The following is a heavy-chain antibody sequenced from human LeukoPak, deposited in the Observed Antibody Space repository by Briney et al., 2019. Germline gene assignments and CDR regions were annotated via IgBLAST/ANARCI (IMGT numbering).Heavy chain of an antibody. CDR1: GFTFSNAW. Sequence: GGSLRLSCAASGFTFSNAWMSWVRQAPGKGLEWVGRIKGKTEGGTTDYASPVKGRFTISRDDSKNTLYLQMNSLKTEDTAVYYCTTLGGYDDQDYWGQGTLVTVSS. CDR3: TTLGGYDDQDY. J-gene: IGHJ4*02. D-gene: IGHD5-12*01. V-gene: IGHV3-15*01. CDR2: IKGKTEGGTT.